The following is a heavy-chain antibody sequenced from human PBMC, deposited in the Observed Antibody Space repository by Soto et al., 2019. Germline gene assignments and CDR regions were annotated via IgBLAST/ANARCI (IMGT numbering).Heavy chain of an antibody. CDR3: ARENWFYDY. J-gene: IGHJ4*02. CDR1: GFSFEIYW. V-gene: IGHV3-7*01. CDR2: ISPDGSEE. Sequence: PGGSLRLSCAASGFSFEIYWMGWVRQAPGKGLEWVANISPDGSEEYYLDYVKGRFTISRDNAKNSVYLQMNSLVGDDTAVYFCARENWFYDYWGQGTPVTVSS. D-gene: IGHD3-10*01.